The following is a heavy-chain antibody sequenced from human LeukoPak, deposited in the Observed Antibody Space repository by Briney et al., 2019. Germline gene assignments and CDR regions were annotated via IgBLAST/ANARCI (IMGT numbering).Heavy chain of an antibody. Sequence: GGSLRLSCAASGFTFSSYAMSWVRQAPGKGLEWVSAISGSGGSTYYADSAKGRFTISRDNSKNTLYLQMNSLRAEDTAVYYCAKDRYYYGSGSPYFDYWGQGTLVTVSS. CDR3: AKDRYYYGSGSPYFDY. V-gene: IGHV3-23*01. J-gene: IGHJ4*02. CDR2: ISGSGGST. D-gene: IGHD3-10*01. CDR1: GFTFSSYA.